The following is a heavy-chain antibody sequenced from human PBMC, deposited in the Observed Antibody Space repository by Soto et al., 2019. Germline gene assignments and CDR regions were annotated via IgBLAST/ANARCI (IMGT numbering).Heavy chain of an antibody. D-gene: IGHD4-4*01. V-gene: IGHV1-69*13. CDR2: IIPIFGTA. J-gene: IGHJ2*01. Sequence: SVKVSCKASGYTFTSYDINWVRQATGQGLEWMGGIIPIFGTANYAQKFQGRVTITADESTSTAYMELSSLRSEDTAVYYCARARAPSTVTTEWYFDLWGRGTLVTVSS. CDR3: ARARAPSTVTTEWYFDL. CDR1: GYTFTSYD.